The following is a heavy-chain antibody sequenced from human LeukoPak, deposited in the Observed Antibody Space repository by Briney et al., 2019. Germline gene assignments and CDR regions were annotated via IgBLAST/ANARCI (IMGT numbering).Heavy chain of an antibody. CDR1: GYTFTSYA. J-gene: IGHJ6*03. CDR3: ARDQSNSWSSYYYMDV. V-gene: IGHV7-4-1*02. D-gene: IGHD2-2*01. CDR2: INTNTGNP. Sequence: ASVKVSCKASGYTFTSYAMNWVRQAPGQGLEWMGWINTNTGNPTYAQGFTGRFVFSLDTSVSTAYLQISSLKAEDTAVYYCARDQSNSWSSYYYMDVWGKGTTVTVSS.